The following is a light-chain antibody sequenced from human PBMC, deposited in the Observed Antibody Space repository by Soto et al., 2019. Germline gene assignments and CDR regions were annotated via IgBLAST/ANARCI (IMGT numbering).Light chain of an antibody. V-gene: IGLV2-14*01. CDR1: SSDIGRYNF. CDR2: EVT. J-gene: IGLJ1*01. Sequence: QSALTQPASVSGSPGQSITISCTGTSSDIGRYNFVSWYQQHPGKAPKLMVYEVTNRPSGVSNRFSGSKSGNTASLTIFGLQTEDEADYYCSSYTSVTTFSGFGTGTKLTVL. CDR3: SSYTSVTTFSG.